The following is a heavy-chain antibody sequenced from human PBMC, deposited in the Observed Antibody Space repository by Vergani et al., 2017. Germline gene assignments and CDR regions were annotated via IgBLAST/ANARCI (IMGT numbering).Heavy chain of an antibody. J-gene: IGHJ6*02. CDR2: IHHSGDT. V-gene: IGHV4-38-2*01. CDR3: ARHRGSGGFFPSSYFYGMDV. CDR1: DSPIMTNPY. Sequence: QVQLQESGPGLVKPSEILTLTCDVSDSPIMTNPYWGWFRQSPGKGLEWIGCIHHSGDTHYNSSLKSRVSISIVSSSKFSLSLTSVTAADTAIYYCARHRGSGGFFPSSYFYGMDVWGHGTTVTVSS. D-gene: IGHD3-10*01.